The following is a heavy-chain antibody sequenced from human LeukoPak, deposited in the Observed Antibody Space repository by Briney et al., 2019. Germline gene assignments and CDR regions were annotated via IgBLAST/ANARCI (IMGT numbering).Heavy chain of an antibody. Sequence: VASVKVSCKASGYTFTSYGISWVRQAPGQGLEWMGWISAYNGNTNYAQKFQGRVTMTRNTSISTAYMELSSLTSEDTAVYYCVRGVVVVAAGLRSLKIWFDTWGQGTLVTVSP. CDR2: ISAYNGNT. CDR3: VRGVVVVAAGLRSLKIWFDT. CDR1: GYTFTSYG. V-gene: IGHV1-18*01. J-gene: IGHJ5*02. D-gene: IGHD2-15*01.